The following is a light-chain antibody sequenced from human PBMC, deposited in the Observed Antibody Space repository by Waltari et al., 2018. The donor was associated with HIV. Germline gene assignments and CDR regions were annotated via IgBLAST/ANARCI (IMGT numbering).Light chain of an antibody. CDR3: MQSSHLKYT. CDR1: QTLLHTDGKTY. CDR2: EVS. Sequence: DILMTQTPVSLSIAPGQPASMSCPSSQTLLHTDGKTYLDWFLKRSGQPPQLLVYEVSNRFAGVPDRFHAGGSRTNFTLNSSRLEIEDVGVYYCMQSSHLKYTFGQGTRLEIK. J-gene: IGKJ2*01. V-gene: IGKV2D-29*01.